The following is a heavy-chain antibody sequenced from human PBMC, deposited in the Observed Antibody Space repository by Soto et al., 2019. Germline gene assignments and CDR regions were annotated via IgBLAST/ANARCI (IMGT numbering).Heavy chain of an antibody. CDR3: ATSSVCYGGGWFDP. CDR1: GGSISSGGYY. D-gene: IGHD2-8*01. V-gene: IGHV4-31*02. CDR2: IYYSGST. Sequence: SETLSLTCTVSGGSISSGGYYWSWIRQHPGKGLEWIGYIYYSGSTYYNPSLKSRVTISVDTSKNQFSLKLSSVTAADTAVYYCATSSVCYGGGWFDPWGQGTLVTVSS. J-gene: IGHJ5*02.